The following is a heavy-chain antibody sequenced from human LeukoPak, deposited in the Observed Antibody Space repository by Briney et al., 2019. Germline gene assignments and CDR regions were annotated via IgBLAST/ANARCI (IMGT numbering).Heavy chain of an antibody. V-gene: IGHV3-30*04. Sequence: GGSLRLSCEASGFTFSSYAMHWVRQAPGKGLEWVAVISYDGSIRYYADSVKGRFTISRDNSKSTLYLQMNGLRAEDTAVYYCARDSPAGSSSWYGYTLDFWGQGTMVTVSS. CDR1: GFTFSSYA. D-gene: IGHD6-13*01. CDR3: ARDSPAGSSSWYGYTLDF. CDR2: ISYDGSIR. J-gene: IGHJ3*01.